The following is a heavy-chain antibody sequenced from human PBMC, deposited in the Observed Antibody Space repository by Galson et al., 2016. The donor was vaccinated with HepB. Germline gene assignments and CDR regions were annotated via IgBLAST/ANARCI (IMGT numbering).Heavy chain of an antibody. Sequence: SLRLSCAASGFTVSSKYMSWVRQAPGKGLEWVSVIYSGGSAYYADSVKGRFTISRDNSNNILYLQMNSLRAEDTAVYYCVRAPALPAPSPWGQGTLVTVSS. CDR2: IYSGGSA. CDR1: GFTVSSKY. D-gene: IGHD2-2*02. J-gene: IGHJ5*02. CDR3: VRAPALPAPSP. V-gene: IGHV3-53*01.